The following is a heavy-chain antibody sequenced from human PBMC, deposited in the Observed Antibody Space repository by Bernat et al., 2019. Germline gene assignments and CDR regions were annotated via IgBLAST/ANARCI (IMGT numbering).Heavy chain of an antibody. J-gene: IGHJ6*02. V-gene: IGHV1-2*04. D-gene: IGHD3-10*01. CDR2: INFNNGDT. CDR3: ARSGYYYGLDV. CDR1: GYTLTGYY. Sequence: QVHLVQSGAEVMKPGASVKVSCKASGYTLTGYYIHWVRQAPGQGLEWMGWINFNNGDTNYAQTFQGSVTMTRDTAISTVYTDLSRLGSDDTAVYYCARSGYYYGLDVWGQGSTVTVSS.